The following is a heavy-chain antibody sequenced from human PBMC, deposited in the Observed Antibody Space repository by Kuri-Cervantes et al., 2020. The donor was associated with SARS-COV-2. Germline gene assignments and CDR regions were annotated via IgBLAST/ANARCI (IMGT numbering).Heavy chain of an antibody. CDR2: IYPGDSDT. D-gene: IGHD3-16*01. CDR1: GYRFTSYW. V-gene: IGHV5-51*01. J-gene: IGHJ4*02. Sequence: GGSLRLSCKASGYRFTSYWIGWVRQMPGKDLEWMGIIYPGDSDTRYSPSFQGQVTISAGKSINTAYLQWSSLKASDTAMYYCARNDPFDYWGQGTLVTVSS. CDR3: ARNDPFDY.